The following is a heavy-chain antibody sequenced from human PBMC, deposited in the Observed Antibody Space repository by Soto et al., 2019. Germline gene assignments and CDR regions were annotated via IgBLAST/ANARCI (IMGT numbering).Heavy chain of an antibody. D-gene: IGHD3-10*01. CDR2: IYYSGST. V-gene: IGHV4-59*01. J-gene: IGHJ4*02. CDR3: ARYGSGSYGFGLFDY. Sequence: SETLSPTCTVSGGSISSYYWSWIRQPPGKGLEWIGYIYYSGSTNYNPSLKSRVTISVDTSKNQFSLKLSSVTAADTAVYYCARYGSGSYGFGLFDYWGQGTLVTVSS. CDR1: GGSISSYY.